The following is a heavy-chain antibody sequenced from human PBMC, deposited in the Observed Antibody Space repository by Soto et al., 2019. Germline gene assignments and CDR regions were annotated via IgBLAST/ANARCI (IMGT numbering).Heavy chain of an antibody. D-gene: IGHD1-26*01. CDR1: GFTFSTYW. J-gene: IGHJ5*02. CDR2: ISPDGRNT. CDR3: VRDVGTGFDP. V-gene: IGHV3-74*01. Sequence: EVQLVESGGDLVQPGGSLRLSCAASGFTFSTYWMHWVRQVPGKGLVWVSSISPDGRNTAYADSVKGRFTISRDNAQNTLHLQMDSRRVEDTTVYHCVRDVGTGFDPWGQGTLVSVSS.